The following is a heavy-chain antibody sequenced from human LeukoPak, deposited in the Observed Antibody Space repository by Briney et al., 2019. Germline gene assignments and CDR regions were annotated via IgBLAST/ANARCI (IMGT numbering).Heavy chain of an antibody. D-gene: IGHD4-11*01. CDR1: GGTFSSYA. CDR2: IIPIFGTA. CDR3: ARDLTTVTTENYYYYMDV. V-gene: IGHV1-69*05. Sequence: GASVKVSCKASGGTFSSYAISWVRQAPGQGLEWMGGIIPIFGTANYAQKFQGRVTITTDESTSTAYMELSSLRSEDTAVYYCARDLTTVTTENYYYYMDVWGKGTTVTVSS. J-gene: IGHJ6*03.